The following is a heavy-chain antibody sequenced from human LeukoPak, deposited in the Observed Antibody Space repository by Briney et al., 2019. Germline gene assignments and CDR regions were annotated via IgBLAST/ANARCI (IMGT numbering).Heavy chain of an antibody. CDR1: GFTVSSNY. D-gene: IGHD6-13*01. J-gene: IGHJ4*02. CDR2: IYSSGST. V-gene: IGHV3-66*01. Sequence: GGSLRLSCAASGFTVSSNYMSWVRQAPGKGLEWVSVIYSSGSTYYADSVKGRFTISRDNSKNTLYLQMNSLRAEDTAVYYCARDGGYSSSWYDYWGQGTLVTVSS. CDR3: ARDGGYSSSWYDY.